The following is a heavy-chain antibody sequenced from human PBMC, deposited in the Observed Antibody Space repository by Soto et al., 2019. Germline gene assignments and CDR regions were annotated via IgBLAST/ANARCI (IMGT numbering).Heavy chain of an antibody. V-gene: IGHV1-3*01. D-gene: IGHD6-19*01. CDR3: ARHSGQWLVLGTVDY. CDR1: GYMFTTNA. CDR2: INPANGKT. Sequence: QVQLVQSGAEVKKPGASVKVSCKASGYMFTTNAIHWVRQAPGHRLEWMAWINPANGKTKSSQKYQGRDTFTRDTSATTAYMELTSLTPEDTAVYYCARHSGQWLVLGTVDYWGQGTLVTVSS. J-gene: IGHJ4*02.